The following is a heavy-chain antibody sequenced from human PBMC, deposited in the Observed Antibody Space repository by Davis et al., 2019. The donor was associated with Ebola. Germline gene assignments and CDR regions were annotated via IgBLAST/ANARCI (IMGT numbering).Heavy chain of an antibody. J-gene: IGHJ4*02. CDR1: GFTFSSYG. V-gene: IGHV3-30*18. CDR3: AKAIWGTYRTEY. CDR2: KSYDGSNK. Sequence: GESLKISCAASGFTFSSYGMHWVRQAPGKGLEWVAVKSYDGSNKYYADSVKGRFTISRDNSKNTLYLQMNSLRTEDTAVYYCAKAIWGTYRTEYWGQGTLVTVSS. D-gene: IGHD3-16*02.